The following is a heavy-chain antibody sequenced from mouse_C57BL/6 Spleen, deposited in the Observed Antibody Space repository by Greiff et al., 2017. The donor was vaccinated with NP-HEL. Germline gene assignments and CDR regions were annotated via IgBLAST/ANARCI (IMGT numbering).Heavy chain of an antibody. CDR2: ISSGSSTI. J-gene: IGHJ4*01. Sequence: EVQVVESGGGLVKPGGSLKLSCAASGFTFSDYGMHWVRQAPGKGLEWVAYISSGSSTIYYADTVKGRFTITRDNANNTLFLQMTSLRSKDTAMYYCARGGNLLLLYYAMDYWGQGTSVTVSS. D-gene: IGHD1-1*01. CDR3: ARGGNLLLLYYAMDY. CDR1: GFTFSDYG. V-gene: IGHV5-17*01.